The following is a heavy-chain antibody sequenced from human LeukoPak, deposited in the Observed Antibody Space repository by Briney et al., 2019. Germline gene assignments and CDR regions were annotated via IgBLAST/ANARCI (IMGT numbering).Heavy chain of an antibody. V-gene: IGHV1-46*01. CDR2: INPSGGST. D-gene: IGHD6-19*01. Sequence: ASVKVSCKASGYTFTSYYMHWVRQAPGQGLEWMGIINPSGGSTSYAQKFQGRVTMTRDTSTSTAYMELSSLRSEDTAVYYCASAPYSSGWYDYWGQGTLVTVSS. J-gene: IGHJ4*02. CDR1: GYTFTSYY. CDR3: ASAPYSSGWYDY.